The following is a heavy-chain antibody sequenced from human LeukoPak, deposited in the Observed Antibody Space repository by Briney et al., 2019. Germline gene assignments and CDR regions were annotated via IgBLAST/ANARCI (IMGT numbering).Heavy chain of an antibody. CDR2: IGNSGSPI. J-gene: IGHJ4*02. CDR1: GFTFSSYE. D-gene: IGHD5-18*01. CDR3: ARDPEYSYDYYFDY. V-gene: IGHV3-48*03. Sequence: WGSQRLSCAASGFTFSSYEMNWVRQAPGKGLEWVSYIGNSGSPIYYADSVEGRFTISRDNAKNSLYLQMNSLRAEDTAVYYCARDPEYSYDYYFDYWGQGTLVTVYS.